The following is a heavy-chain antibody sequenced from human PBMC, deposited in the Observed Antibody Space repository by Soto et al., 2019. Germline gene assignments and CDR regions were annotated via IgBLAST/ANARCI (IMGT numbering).Heavy chain of an antibody. CDR2: VFYTGFT. CDR1: GASISGSYYY. J-gene: IGHJ4*02. CDR3: ATSQKGYNWNYFDH. Sequence: SETLSLTCAVSGASISGSYYYWAWLRHSPGKGPEWIGSVFYTGFTSYNPSLESRVSVSVDTSKSQFSLKLSAVTAADTAVYYCATSQKGYNWNYFDHWGQGALVTVSP. D-gene: IGHD1-20*01. V-gene: IGHV4-39*01.